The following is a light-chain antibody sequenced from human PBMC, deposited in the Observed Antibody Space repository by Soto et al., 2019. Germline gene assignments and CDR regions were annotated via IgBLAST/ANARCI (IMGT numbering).Light chain of an antibody. CDR2: GAS. Sequence: ELVMTQSPAPLSVSPGERATLSCRASQSVSSNLAWYKQKPGQAPRLLIYGASTRATGIPARLSGSGSGTEFTLTISSMQSEDFAVYYCQQYKNSPTFGHGTKVDI. V-gene: IGKV3D-15*01. J-gene: IGKJ1*01. CDR1: QSVSSN. CDR3: QQYKNSPT.